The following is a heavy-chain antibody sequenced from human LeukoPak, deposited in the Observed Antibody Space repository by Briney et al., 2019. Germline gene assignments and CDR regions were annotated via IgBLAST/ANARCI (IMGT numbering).Heavy chain of an antibody. Sequence: GGSLRLSCAASGFPFDSYTLNWFRQAPGKGLEWVSSISSTSAYIYYADSVRGRFTISRDNAKNSLYLQMNSLRAEDTAVFYCARDPGRSTTGRFDYWGQGTLVTASS. J-gene: IGHJ4*02. CDR3: ARDPGRSTTGRFDY. V-gene: IGHV3-21*01. CDR2: ISSTSAYI. D-gene: IGHD1-1*01. CDR1: GFPFDSYT.